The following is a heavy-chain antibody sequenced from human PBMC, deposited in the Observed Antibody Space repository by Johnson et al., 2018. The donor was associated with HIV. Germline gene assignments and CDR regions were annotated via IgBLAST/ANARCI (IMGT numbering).Heavy chain of an antibody. V-gene: IGHV3-30*02. CDR2: VRYDGSNK. CDR3: ARAGDAFDI. J-gene: IGHJ3*02. Sequence: QVQLVESGGGLVKPGGSLRVSCVASGFTFSNAWMSWVRQAPGKGLEWVAFVRYDGSNKYYADSVKGRFIISRDNSKNTLYLQMNSLRAGDTAVYYCARAGDAFDIWGQGTMVTVSS. CDR1: GFTFSNAW.